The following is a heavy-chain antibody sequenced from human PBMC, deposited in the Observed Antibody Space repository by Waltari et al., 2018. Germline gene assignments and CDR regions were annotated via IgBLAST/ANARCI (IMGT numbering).Heavy chain of an antibody. CDR2: IYYSGST. CDR1: GGSIRSYY. Sequence: QVQLQESGPGLVKPSETLSLTCTVSGGSIRSYYWSWIRQPPGKGLEWIGYIYYSGSTNYNPSLKSRVTISVDTSKNQFSLKLSSVTAADTAVYYCARDPHYYDSAFDIWGQGTMVTVSS. J-gene: IGHJ3*02. V-gene: IGHV4-59*01. CDR3: ARDPHYYDSAFDI. D-gene: IGHD3-22*01.